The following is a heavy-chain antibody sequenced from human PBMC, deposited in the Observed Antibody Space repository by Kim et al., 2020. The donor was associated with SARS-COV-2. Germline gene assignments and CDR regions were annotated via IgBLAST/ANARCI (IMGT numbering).Heavy chain of an antibody. J-gene: IGHJ5*02. CDR3: ARGSAYGDYGADWFDP. Sequence: GGSLRLSCAASGFTFSSYGMHWVRQAPGKGLEWVAVIWYDGSNKYYADSVKGRFTISRDNSKNTLYLQMNSLRAEDTAVYYCARGSAYGDYGADWFDPWGQGTLVTVSS. CDR1: GFTFSSYG. V-gene: IGHV3-33*01. D-gene: IGHD4-17*01. CDR2: IWYDGSNK.